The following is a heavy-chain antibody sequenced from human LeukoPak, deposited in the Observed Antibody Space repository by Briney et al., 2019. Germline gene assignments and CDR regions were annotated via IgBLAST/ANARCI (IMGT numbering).Heavy chain of an antibody. J-gene: IGHJ4*02. CDR3: ARGSDDTDRGDKADY. CDR1: GGTFSSYA. D-gene: IGHD3-10*01. Sequence: ASVKVSCKASGGTFSSYAISWVRQAPGQGLEWMGRIIPILGIANYAQKFQGRVTITADKSTSTAYMELSSLRSEDTAVYYCARGSDDTDRGDKADYWGQGTLVTVSS. V-gene: IGHV1-69*04. CDR2: IIPILGIA.